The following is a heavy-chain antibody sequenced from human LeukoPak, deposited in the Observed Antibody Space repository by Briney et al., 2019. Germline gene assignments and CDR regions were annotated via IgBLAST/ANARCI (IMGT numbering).Heavy chain of an antibody. J-gene: IGHJ4*02. CDR2: IYYSGST. V-gene: IGHV4-39*01. CDR1: GGAISSSSYY. CDR3: ARVFSVSYFFDY. Sequence: SETLSLTCTASGGAISSSSYYWGWIRQPPGKGLEWIGSIYYSGSTHYNPSLKSRVTISVDTSKNQFSLKLSSVTAADTAVYYCARVFSVSYFFDYRGQGTLVTVSS. D-gene: IGHD1-26*01.